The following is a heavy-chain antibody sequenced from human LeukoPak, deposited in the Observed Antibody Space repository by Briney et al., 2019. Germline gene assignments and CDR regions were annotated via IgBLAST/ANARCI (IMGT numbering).Heavy chain of an antibody. D-gene: IGHD5-24*01. CDR1: GGSISSYY. CDR3: ARHGSGDGYNYARGGYYYGMDV. J-gene: IGHJ6*02. V-gene: IGHV4-59*08. CDR2: IYYSGST. Sequence: PSETLSLTCTVSGGSISSYYWSWIRQPPGKGLEWIGYIYYSGSTNYNPSLKSRVTISVDTSKNQFSLKLSSVTAADTAVCYCARHGSGDGYNYARGGYYYGMDVWGQGTTVTVSS.